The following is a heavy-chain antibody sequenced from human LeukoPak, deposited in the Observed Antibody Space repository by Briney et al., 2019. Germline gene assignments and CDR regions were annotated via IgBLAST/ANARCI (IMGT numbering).Heavy chain of an antibody. Sequence: GESLKISCKGSGYSFTSYWIGWVRPMTGQGLEWMGIIYPGDSDTRYSPSFQGQVPISADKSISTAYLQWSSLKASDTAMYYCARPSRAARRDYFDYWGQGTLVTVSS. CDR3: ARPSRAARRDYFDY. V-gene: IGHV5-51*01. CDR1: GYSFTSYW. CDR2: IYPGDSDT. J-gene: IGHJ4*02. D-gene: IGHD6-6*01.